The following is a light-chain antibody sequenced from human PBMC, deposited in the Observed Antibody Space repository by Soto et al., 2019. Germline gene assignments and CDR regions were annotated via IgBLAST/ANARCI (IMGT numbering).Light chain of an antibody. V-gene: IGKV1-39*01. CDR1: QSISSH. J-gene: IGKJ4*01. CDR3: QQYNSYPFT. Sequence: DIQMTQSPSSLSASVGDRVTITCRASQSISSHLNWYQQKPGKAPKLLIYAASSLQSGVPSRFSGSGSGTDFSLTISSLQPEDFATYYCQQYNSYPFTFGGGTKVDI. CDR2: AAS.